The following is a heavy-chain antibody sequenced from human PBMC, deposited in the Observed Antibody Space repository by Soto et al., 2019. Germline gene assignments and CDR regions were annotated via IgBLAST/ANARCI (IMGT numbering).Heavy chain of an antibody. Sequence: VQLVESGGGVVQPGRSLRLSCAASGFTFSSYGMHWVRQAPGKGLEWVAVIWYDGSNKYYADSVKGRFTISRDNSKNTLYLQMNSLRAEDTAVYYCARGRPDSSGYPARNSDYGMDVWGQGTTVTVSS. J-gene: IGHJ6*02. CDR2: IWYDGSNK. D-gene: IGHD3-22*01. CDR3: ARGRPDSSGYPARNSDYGMDV. CDR1: GFTFSSYG. V-gene: IGHV3-33*01.